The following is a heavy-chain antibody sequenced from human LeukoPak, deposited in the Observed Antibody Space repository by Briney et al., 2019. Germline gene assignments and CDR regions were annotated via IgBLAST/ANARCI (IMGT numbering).Heavy chain of an antibody. V-gene: IGHV4-59*08. Sequence: SETLSLTCSVSGGSMSSYYWSWIRQSPGKGLEWIGYIYHSGSTDYNSSLKSRVTISEDTSKKQFSLKLSSVTAADTAVYYCARLGTGIDDYWGQGTLVTVSS. J-gene: IGHJ4*02. CDR1: GGSMSSYY. CDR3: ARLGTGIDDY. D-gene: IGHD1-1*01. CDR2: IYHSGST.